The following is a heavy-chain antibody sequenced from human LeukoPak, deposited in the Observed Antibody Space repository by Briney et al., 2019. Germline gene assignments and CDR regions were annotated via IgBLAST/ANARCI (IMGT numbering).Heavy chain of an antibody. Sequence: PGGSLRLSCAASGFTFSSYGMSWVRQAPGKGLEWVSAISGSGGSTYYADSVKGRFTISRDNSKNTLHLQMNSLRAEDTAVYYCAKDSWLQLGGYFDYWGQGTLVTVSS. V-gene: IGHV3-23*01. D-gene: IGHD5-24*01. CDR1: GFTFSSYG. CDR3: AKDSWLQLGGYFDY. CDR2: ISGSGGST. J-gene: IGHJ4*02.